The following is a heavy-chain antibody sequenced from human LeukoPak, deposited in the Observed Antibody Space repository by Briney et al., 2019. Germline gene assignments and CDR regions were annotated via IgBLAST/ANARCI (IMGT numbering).Heavy chain of an antibody. CDR2: IYPGDSDT. V-gene: IGHV5-51*01. CDR3: ARGGGAYSSSWYFGNYFDY. D-gene: IGHD6-13*01. J-gene: IGHJ4*02. CDR1: GYRFTSYW. Sequence: GESLKISCKGSGYRFTSYWTGWVRQMPGKGLEWMGIIYPGDSDTRYSPSFQGQVTISADKSISTAYLQWSSLKASDTAMYYCARGGGAYSSSWYFGNYFDYWGQGTLVTVSS.